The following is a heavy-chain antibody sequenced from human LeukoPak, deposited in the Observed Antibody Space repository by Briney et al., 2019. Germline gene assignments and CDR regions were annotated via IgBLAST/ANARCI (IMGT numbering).Heavy chain of an antibody. CDR3: ATLNNWNDNWFDP. CDR2: IYPGGSDT. Sequence: GESLKISCKGSGYSFTNYWIGWVRQMPGKGLEWMGVIYPGGSDTRYSPSFQGQVTISADKSISTAYLQWSSLKASDTAMYYCATLNNWNDNWFDPWGQGTLVTVSS. J-gene: IGHJ5*02. V-gene: IGHV5-51*01. D-gene: IGHD1-1*01. CDR1: GYSFTNYW.